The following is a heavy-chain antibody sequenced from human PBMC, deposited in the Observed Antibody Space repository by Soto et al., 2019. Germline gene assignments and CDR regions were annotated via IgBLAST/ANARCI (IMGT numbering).Heavy chain of an antibody. Sequence: EVQLVESGGGLVKPGGSLRLSCAASGFTFSNAWMNWVRQAPGKGLEWVGRIKSKTDGGTADYAAPVKGRFTISRDDSKNTLYLQMNSPETEDTAVYYCATDVRHYTCGCYVNYWGQGTLVTVPS. D-gene: IGHD6-19*01. CDR3: ATDVRHYTCGCYVNY. V-gene: IGHV3-15*07. CDR1: GFTFSNAW. CDR2: IKSKTDGGTA. J-gene: IGHJ4*02.